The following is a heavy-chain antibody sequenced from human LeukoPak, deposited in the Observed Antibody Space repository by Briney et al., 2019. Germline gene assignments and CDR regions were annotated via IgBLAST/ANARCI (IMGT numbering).Heavy chain of an antibody. V-gene: IGHV4-34*01. J-gene: IGHJ4*02. Sequence: SETLSLTCAVYGGSFSGYYWSWIRQPPGEGLEWIGEINHSGSTNYNPSLKSRVTISVDRSKNQFSLKLSSVTAADTAVYYCARSITMIGFDYWGQGTLVTVSS. D-gene: IGHD3-10*02. CDR2: INHSGST. CDR3: ARSITMIGFDY. CDR1: GGSFSGYY.